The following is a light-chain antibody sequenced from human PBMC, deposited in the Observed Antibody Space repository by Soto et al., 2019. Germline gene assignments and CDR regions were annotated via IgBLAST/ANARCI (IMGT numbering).Light chain of an antibody. V-gene: IGKV3-20*01. CDR3: QDFDSPQWT. J-gene: IGKJ1*01. CDR1: QSVSSNY. CDR2: GVS. Sequence: EIVLTQSPGTLSLSPGERATLSCRASQSVSSNYLAWYQQKPGQAPRLLIYGVSSRATGIPDRFSGSGSGSEFTLTINRLEPEDFAVYYCQDFDSPQWTFGQGTKVDI.